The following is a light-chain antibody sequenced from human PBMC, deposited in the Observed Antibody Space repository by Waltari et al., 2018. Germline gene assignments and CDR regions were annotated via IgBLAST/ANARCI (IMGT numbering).Light chain of an antibody. CDR3: CSYAGSSTWV. CDR2: EVT. V-gene: IGLV2-23*02. J-gene: IGLJ3*02. Sequence: QSALTQPASVSGSPGQSITISCTGTSSDVGSYNLVSWYQQHPGKAPNLMIYEVTTRPSGVSDRFSGSKSGNTASLTISGLQAEDEADYYCCSYAGSSTWVFGGGTKLTVL. CDR1: SSDVGSYNL.